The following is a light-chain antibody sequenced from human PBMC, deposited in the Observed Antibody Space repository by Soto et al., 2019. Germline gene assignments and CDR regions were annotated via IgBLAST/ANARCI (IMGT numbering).Light chain of an antibody. CDR3: QSYDSSLSGHV. V-gene: IGLV1-40*01. CDR2: GNT. Sequence: QSVLTQPPSVSGAPGQRVTISCTGSSSNIGAGYAVHWYQQLPGTAPKLLMYGNTNRPPGVPARFSGSKSGTSASLAITGLQVEDEADYFCQSYDSSLSGHVFGTGTKVTVL. CDR1: SSNIGAGYA. J-gene: IGLJ1*01.